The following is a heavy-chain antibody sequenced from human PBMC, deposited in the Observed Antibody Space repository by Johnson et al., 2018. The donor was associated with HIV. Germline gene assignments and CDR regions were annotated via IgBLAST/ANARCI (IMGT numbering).Heavy chain of an antibody. J-gene: IGHJ3*02. CDR3: TTEKHAPRAFDI. D-gene: IGHD2-2*01. CDR1: GFTFISAW. CDR2: IKSKTYGGTT. V-gene: IGHV3-15*01. Sequence: VQLVESGGGVVQPGGSLRLSCAASGFTFISAWMSWVRQAPGKGLEWVGLIKSKTYGGTTDYSAPVTGRFTISRDDSKNALFLQMNSLKTEDTAVYYCTTEKHAPRAFDIWGQGTMVTVSS.